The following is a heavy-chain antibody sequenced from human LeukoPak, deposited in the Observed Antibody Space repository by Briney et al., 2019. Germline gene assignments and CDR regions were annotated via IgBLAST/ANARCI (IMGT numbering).Heavy chain of an antibody. Sequence: PSETLSLTCTVSGGSISSYYWSWIRQPPGKGLEWIGYIYYSGSTNYNPSLKSRVTISVDTSKNQFSLKLSSVTAADTAVYYCARLHYGGNYGYYYYMDVWGKGTTVTVSS. CDR3: ARLHYGGNYGYYYYMDV. CDR2: IYYSGST. J-gene: IGHJ6*03. CDR1: GGSISSYY. V-gene: IGHV4-59*08. D-gene: IGHD4-23*01.